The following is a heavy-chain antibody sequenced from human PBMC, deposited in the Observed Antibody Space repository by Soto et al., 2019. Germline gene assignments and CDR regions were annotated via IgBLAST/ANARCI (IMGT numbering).Heavy chain of an antibody. CDR2: IYPGDSDT. Sequence: GESLKISCKGSGYSFTSYCIGWVRQMPGKGLEWMGIIYPGDSDTRYSPSFQGQVTISADKSISTAYLQWSSLKASDTAMYYCARSSAAAGILYYFYMDVWGKGTTVTVSS. D-gene: IGHD6-13*01. J-gene: IGHJ6*03. CDR3: ARSSAAAGILYYFYMDV. CDR1: GYSFTSYC. V-gene: IGHV5-51*01.